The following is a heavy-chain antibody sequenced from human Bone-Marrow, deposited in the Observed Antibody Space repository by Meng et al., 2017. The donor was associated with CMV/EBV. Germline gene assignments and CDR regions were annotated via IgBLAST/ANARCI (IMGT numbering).Heavy chain of an antibody. J-gene: IGHJ5*02. Sequence: ASVKVSCKASGYTFTSYYMHWVRQAPGQGLEWMGIINPSDGRSTYAHEFQGRVTMTRDTSTSTVYMELSSLRAEDTAMYDCARDGQKEYDFWSGYYFGWFDPWGQGSRVTVSS. CDR2: INPSDGRS. CDR1: GYTFTSYY. D-gene: IGHD3/OR15-3a*01. CDR3: ARDGQKEYDFWSGYYFGWFDP. V-gene: IGHV1-46*01.